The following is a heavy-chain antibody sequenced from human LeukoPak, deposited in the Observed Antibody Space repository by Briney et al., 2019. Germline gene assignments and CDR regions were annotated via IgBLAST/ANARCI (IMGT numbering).Heavy chain of an antibody. Sequence: QSGGSLRLSCAASGFTFSSYGMHWVRQAPGKGLEWVAVIWYGGSNKYYADSVKGRFTISRDNSKNTLYLQMNSLRAEDTAVYYCARVDGILTGPNYFDYWGQGTLVTVSS. CDR3: ARVDGILTGPNYFDY. J-gene: IGHJ4*02. D-gene: IGHD3-9*01. CDR1: GFTFSSYG. CDR2: IWYGGSNK. V-gene: IGHV3-33*08.